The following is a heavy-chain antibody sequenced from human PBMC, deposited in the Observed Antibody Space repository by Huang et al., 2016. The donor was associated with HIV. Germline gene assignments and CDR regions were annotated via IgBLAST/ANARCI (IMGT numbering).Heavy chain of an antibody. CDR3: ARGRDFYYDRSGYSFDY. V-gene: IGHV6-1*01. CDR2: TYYRSKWYN. D-gene: IGHD3-22*01. J-gene: IGHJ4*02. CDR1: EDNVSANSVT. Sequence: VQLQQSGPGLLKPSQTLSLTCAISEDNVSANSVTWNWIRQSPSRGLEWLGRTYYRSKWYNDYAKSVKIRITIYTDISKNHFSLQVKSVVPDDTAVYFCARGRDFYYDRSGYSFDYWGQGSVVTVSS.